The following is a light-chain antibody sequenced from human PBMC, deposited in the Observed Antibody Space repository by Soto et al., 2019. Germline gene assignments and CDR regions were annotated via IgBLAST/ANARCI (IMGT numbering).Light chain of an antibody. V-gene: IGLV1-40*01. Sequence: QSVLTQPPSVSGAPGQTVTISCTGSSSNIGAGYEVHWYQQLPGTAPKRLIYGDNNRPSGVPDRFSGSKSGTSASLAITGLQPEDEADYYCQSYDSSLTTFVFGTGTKVTVL. J-gene: IGLJ1*01. CDR3: QSYDSSLTTFV. CDR1: SSNIGAGYE. CDR2: GDN.